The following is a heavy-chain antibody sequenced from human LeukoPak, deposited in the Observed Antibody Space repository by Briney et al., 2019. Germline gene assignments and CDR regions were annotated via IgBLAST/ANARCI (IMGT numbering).Heavy chain of an antibody. CDR1: GFTFSNHG. CDR3: ARDRLEAVTDDDYFDY. J-gene: IGHJ4*02. Sequence: GGSLRLSCAASGFTFSNHGMHWVRQTPGKGPEWVAFIWYDGSNKYYGDSVKGRFTISRDNSKNTVYLQMNSLRAEDTGVYYCARDRLEAVTDDDYFDYWGQGTLVTVSS. V-gene: IGHV3-33*01. D-gene: IGHD2-21*02. CDR2: IWYDGSNK.